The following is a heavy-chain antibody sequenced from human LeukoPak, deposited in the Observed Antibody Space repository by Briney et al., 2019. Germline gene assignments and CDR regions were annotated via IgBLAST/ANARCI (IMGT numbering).Heavy chain of an antibody. CDR2: ISSSSSYI. Sequence: GGSLRLSCAASGFTFSSYGMNWVRQAPGKGLEWVSFISSSSSYIYYADSVKGRFTISRDNAKNSLYLQMNSLRAEDTAVYYCARDLRSSGYYAFDYWGQGTLVTVSS. CDR1: GFTFSSYG. D-gene: IGHD3-22*01. J-gene: IGHJ4*02. CDR3: ARDLRSSGYYAFDY. V-gene: IGHV3-21*01.